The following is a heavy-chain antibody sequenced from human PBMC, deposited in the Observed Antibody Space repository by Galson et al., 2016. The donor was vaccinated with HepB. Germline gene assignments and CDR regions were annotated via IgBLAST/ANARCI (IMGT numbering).Heavy chain of an antibody. Sequence: SETLSLTCTISGGSISGDNWWSWVRQPPGKGLEWIGEIYHSGRTNYNPSLKSRVIISLASSKNQFSLNLKSVTAADTAVYYCVREEGGAIPFFDYWGQGTLVSVFS. J-gene: IGHJ4*02. D-gene: IGHD3-16*02. V-gene: IGHV4-4*02. CDR1: GGSISGDNW. CDR3: VREEGGAIPFFDY. CDR2: IYHSGRT.